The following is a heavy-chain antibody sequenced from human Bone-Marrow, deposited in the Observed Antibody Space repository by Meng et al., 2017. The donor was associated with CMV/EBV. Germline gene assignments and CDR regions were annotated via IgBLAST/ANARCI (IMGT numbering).Heavy chain of an antibody. CDR3: ARVKDFCSGYYTLYFDY. V-gene: IGHV4-39*01. J-gene: IGHJ4*02. CDR2: IYYSGST. D-gene: IGHD3-3*01. CDR1: GGSISSSSYY. Sequence: SETLSLTCTVSGGSISSSSYYWGWIRQPPGKGLEWIGSIYYSGSTYYNPSLKSRVTIAVDTSKNQFSLKLSSVTAADTAVYYCARVKDFCSGYYTLYFDYWGQGTLVTVSS.